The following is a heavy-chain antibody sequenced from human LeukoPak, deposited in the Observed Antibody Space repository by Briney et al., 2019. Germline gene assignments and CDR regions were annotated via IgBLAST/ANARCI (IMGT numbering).Heavy chain of an antibody. D-gene: IGHD2-15*01. J-gene: IGHJ4*02. CDR3: ARGSGGSCYRY. V-gene: IGHV3-21*01. Sequence: KPGGSLRLSCAASGFTFSSYSMNWVRQAPGKGLEWVSSISSSSSYIYYADPVKGRFTISRDNAKNSLYLQMNSLRAEDTTVYYCARGSGGSCYRYWGQGTLVTVSS. CDR1: GFTFSSYS. CDR2: ISSSSSYI.